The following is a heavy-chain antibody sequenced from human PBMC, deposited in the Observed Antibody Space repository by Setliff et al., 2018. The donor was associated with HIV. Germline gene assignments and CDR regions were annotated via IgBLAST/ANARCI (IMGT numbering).Heavy chain of an antibody. V-gene: IGHV4-59*11. CDR3: ARDRVVRGVITTYYYMDV. Sequence: PSETLSLTCTVPGGSISSHYWSWIRQPPGKGLEWIGYIYYSGSTNYNPSLKSRVTISVDTSKNQFSLKLSSVTAADTAVYYCARDRVVRGVITTYYYMDVWGKGTTVTVSS. CDR1: GGSISSHY. CDR2: IYYSGST. J-gene: IGHJ6*03. D-gene: IGHD3-10*01.